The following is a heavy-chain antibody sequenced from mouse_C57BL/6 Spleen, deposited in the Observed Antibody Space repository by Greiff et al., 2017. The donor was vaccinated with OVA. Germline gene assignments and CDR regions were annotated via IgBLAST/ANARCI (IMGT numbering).Heavy chain of an antibody. V-gene: IGHV1-54*01. CDR2: INPGSGGT. Sequence: QVQLQESGAELVRPGTSVKVSCKASGYAFTNYLIEWVKQRPGQGLEWIGVINPGSGGTNYNEKFKGKATLTADKSSSTAYMQLSSLTSEDSAVYFCAGCDYEGFDYWGQGTTLTVSS. CDR1: GYAFTNYL. D-gene: IGHD2-4*01. J-gene: IGHJ2*01. CDR3: AGCDYEGFDY.